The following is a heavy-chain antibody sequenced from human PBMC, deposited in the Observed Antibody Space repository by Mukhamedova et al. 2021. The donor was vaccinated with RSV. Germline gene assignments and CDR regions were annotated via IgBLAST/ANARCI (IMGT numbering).Heavy chain of an antibody. CDR2: ISTSGGTI. J-gene: IGHJ6*02. D-gene: IGHD6-19*01. Sequence: GLEWVSYISTSGGTIYYADSVKGRFTISRDNAKNSLYLQMNRLRAEDTAVYYCAREEQWRGGYYYGMDVWGQGTTVTVSS. CDR3: AREEQWRGGYYYGMDV. V-gene: IGHV3-48*03.